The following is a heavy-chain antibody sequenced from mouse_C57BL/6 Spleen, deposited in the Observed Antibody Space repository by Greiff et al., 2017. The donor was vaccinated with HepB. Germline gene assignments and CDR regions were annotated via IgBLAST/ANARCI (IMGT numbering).Heavy chain of an antibody. J-gene: IGHJ2*01. D-gene: IGHD1-1*01. V-gene: IGHV1-82*01. CDR2: IYPGDGDT. Sequence: VQLQQSGPELVKPGASVKISCKASGYAFSSSWMNWVKQRPGKGLEWIGRIYPGDGDTNYNGKFKGKATLTADKSSSTAYMQLSSLTSEDSAVYFCARSLFTTVVATRGFDYWGQGTTLTVSS. CDR1: GYAFSSSW. CDR3: ARSLFTTVVATRGFDY.